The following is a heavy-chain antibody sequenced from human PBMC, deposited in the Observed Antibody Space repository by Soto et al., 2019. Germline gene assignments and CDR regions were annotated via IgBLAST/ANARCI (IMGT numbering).Heavy chain of an antibody. CDR2: IYYSGST. V-gene: IGHV4-30-4*01. Sequence: TLSLTCTVSGGSISSGDYYWSWIRQPPGKGLEWIGYIYYSGSTYYNPSLKSRVTISVDTSKNQFSLKLSSVTAADTAVYYCARDRTTRMYYYDSSGYYIGVGAFDIWGQGTMVTVSS. D-gene: IGHD3-22*01. J-gene: IGHJ3*02. CDR3: ARDRTTRMYYYDSSGYYIGVGAFDI. CDR1: GGSISSGDYY.